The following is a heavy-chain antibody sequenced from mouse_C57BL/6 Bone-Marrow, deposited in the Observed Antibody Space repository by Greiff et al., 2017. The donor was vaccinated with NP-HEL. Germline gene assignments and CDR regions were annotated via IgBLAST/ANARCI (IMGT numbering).Heavy chain of an antibody. D-gene: IGHD1-1*01. CDR3: ARPPYYYGSNWYFDV. CDR1: GFTFSSYG. V-gene: IGHV5-6*01. CDR2: ISSGGSYT. Sequence: EVKLVESGGDLVKPGGSLKLSCAASGFTFSSYGMSWVRQTPDKRLEWVATISSGGSYTYYPDSVKGRFTISRDNAKNTLYLQMSSLKSEDTAMYYCARPPYYYGSNWYFDVWGTGTTVTVSS. J-gene: IGHJ1*03.